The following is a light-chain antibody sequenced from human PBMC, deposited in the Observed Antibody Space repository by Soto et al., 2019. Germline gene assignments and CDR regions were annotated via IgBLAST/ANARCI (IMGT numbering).Light chain of an antibody. CDR2: GAS. V-gene: IGKV3-15*01. CDR1: QSVSSN. CDR3: QQYYNWPPYT. J-gene: IGKJ2*01. Sequence: EIVMTQSPATLSLSPGERATLSCRASQSVSSNLAWYQQKPGQAPRLLMYGASTRATGIPARFSGSGSGTEFTRTISSLQSEDFAVYFCQQYYNWPPYTFGQGTKLEIK.